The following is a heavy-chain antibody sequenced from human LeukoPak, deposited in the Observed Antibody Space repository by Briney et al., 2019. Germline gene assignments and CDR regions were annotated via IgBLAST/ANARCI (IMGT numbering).Heavy chain of an antibody. CDR2: IYYSGST. CDR1: GGSISSSSYY. V-gene: IGHV4-39*07. J-gene: IGHJ6*03. Sequence: PSETLSLTCTVSGGSISSSSYYWGWIRQPPGKGLEWIGSIYYSGSTYYNPSLKSRVTISVDTSKNQFSLKLSSVTAADTAVYYCARDKVEGYMDVWGKGTTVTVSS. D-gene: IGHD5-24*01. CDR3: ARDKVEGYMDV.